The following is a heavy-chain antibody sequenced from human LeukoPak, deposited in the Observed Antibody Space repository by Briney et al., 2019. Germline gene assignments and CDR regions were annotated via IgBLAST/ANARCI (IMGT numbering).Heavy chain of an antibody. J-gene: IGHJ4*02. CDR3: AKDRSHYDFWSGYPSFDY. V-gene: IGHV3-23*01. CDR2: ISGSGGST. D-gene: IGHD3-3*01. CDR1: GFTFSSYA. Sequence: PGGSLRLSCAASGFTFSSYAMSWVRQAPGKGLEWVSAISGSGGSTYYADSVKGRFTISRDNSKNTLYLQMNSLRAEDTAVYYCAKDRSHYDFWSGYPSFDYWGQGTLVTVSS.